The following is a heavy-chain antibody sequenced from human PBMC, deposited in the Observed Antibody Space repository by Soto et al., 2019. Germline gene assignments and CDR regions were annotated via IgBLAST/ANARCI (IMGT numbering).Heavy chain of an antibody. D-gene: IGHD1-26*01. CDR2: IKSKTDGGTT. J-gene: IGHJ4*02. V-gene: IGHV3-15*07. Sequence: EVQLVESGGGLVKPGGSLRLSCAASGFTFSNAWMNWVRQAPGKGLEWVGRIKSKTDGGTTDYAAPVKGRFTISRDDSNNTLYLQMNSLKTEDTAVYYCTTDSVGWELNYFDYWGQGTLVTVSS. CDR3: TTDSVGWELNYFDY. CDR1: GFTFSNAW.